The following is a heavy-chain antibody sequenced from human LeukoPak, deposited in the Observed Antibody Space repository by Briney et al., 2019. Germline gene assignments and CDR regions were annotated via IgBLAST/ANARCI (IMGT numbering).Heavy chain of an antibody. Sequence: PSETLSLTCAVYGGSLSGYYWSWIRQPPGKGLEWIGEVNHSGSTNYNPSLKSRVTISLDTSKNQFSLKLSSVTAADTAVYYCARRLGRKFGERFYYYHYMDVWDKGTTVTISS. CDR1: GGSLSGYY. CDR3: ARRLGRKFGERFYYYHYMDV. J-gene: IGHJ6*03. D-gene: IGHD3-10*01. V-gene: IGHV4-34*01. CDR2: VNHSGST.